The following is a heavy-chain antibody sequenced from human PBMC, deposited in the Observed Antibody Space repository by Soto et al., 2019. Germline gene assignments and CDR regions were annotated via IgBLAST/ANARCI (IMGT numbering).Heavy chain of an antibody. J-gene: IGHJ6*02. D-gene: IGHD2-15*01. V-gene: IGHV1-69*13. Sequence: SVKVSCKASGGTFSSYAISWVRQAPGQGLEWMGGIIPIFGTANYAQKFQGRVTITADEPTSTAYMELSSLRSEDTAVYYCASRGIVVVAAIDYYYYGMDVWGQGTTVTVSS. CDR1: GGTFSSYA. CDR3: ASRGIVVVAAIDYYYYGMDV. CDR2: IIPIFGTA.